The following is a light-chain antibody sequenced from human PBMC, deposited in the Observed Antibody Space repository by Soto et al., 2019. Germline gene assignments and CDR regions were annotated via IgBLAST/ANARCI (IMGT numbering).Light chain of an antibody. CDR2: GTS. J-gene: IGKJ5*01. V-gene: IGKV3-20*01. CDR3: EQYGSSPPSIT. Sequence: EIVLTQSPDTLSLSTGERATVSCRASQSVSRSNLAWYQHKPGQAPRLLIYGTSNRATGIPDRFTGSGSGTDLTLTISSLEPEDFAVYYCEQYGSSPPSITFGQGTRLEI. CDR1: QSVSRSN.